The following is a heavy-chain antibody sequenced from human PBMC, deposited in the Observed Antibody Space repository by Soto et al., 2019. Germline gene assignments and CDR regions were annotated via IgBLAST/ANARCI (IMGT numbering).Heavy chain of an antibody. CDR3: AREPVEGYCIGGSCYWIFDY. Sequence: QVQLVQSGAEVKKPGSSVKVSCKASGGTFSSYAISWLRQAPGQGLEWMGGIIPIVGTANYAQKFQCRVTTTADESTSTAYXDLSSLRSXDTAVYYCAREPVEGYCIGGSCYWIFDYWGQGTLVTVSS. CDR1: GGTFSSYA. CDR2: IIPIVGTA. J-gene: IGHJ4*02. V-gene: IGHV1-69*12. D-gene: IGHD2-15*01.